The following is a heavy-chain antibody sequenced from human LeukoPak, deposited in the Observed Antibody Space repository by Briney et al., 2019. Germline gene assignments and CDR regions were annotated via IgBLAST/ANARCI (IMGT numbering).Heavy chain of an antibody. J-gene: IGHJ6*04. Sequence: GGSLRLSCAASGFTFSSYWMHWVRQAPGKGLVWVSRINSDGSSTSYADSVKGRFTISRDNAKNTLYLQMNSLRAEDTAVYYCARGLPSTSCYGCPLYYYGMDVWGKGPRSPSPQ. D-gene: IGHD2-2*01. CDR1: GFTFSSYW. CDR2: INSDGSST. V-gene: IGHV3-74*01. CDR3: ARGLPSTSCYGCPLYYYGMDV.